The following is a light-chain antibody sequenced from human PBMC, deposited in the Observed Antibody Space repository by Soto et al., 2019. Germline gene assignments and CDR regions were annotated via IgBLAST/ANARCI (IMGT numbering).Light chain of an antibody. V-gene: IGKV3-15*01. CDR1: QSVNSD. Sequence: ETVRTQSPATLSASPGESATLSCRASQSVNSDLAWYQQIAGQAPRLLIYSASTGATGGPARFSGSGSGTEFTLTISSLQSEDFAIYYCQQYNNWPLTFGGGNKVEI. CDR3: QQYNNWPLT. J-gene: IGKJ4*01. CDR2: SAS.